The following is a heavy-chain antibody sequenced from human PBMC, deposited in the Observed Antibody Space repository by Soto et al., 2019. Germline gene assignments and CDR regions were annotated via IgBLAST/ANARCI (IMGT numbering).Heavy chain of an antibody. J-gene: IGHJ4*02. Sequence: GGSLRLSCAASGFTFSSYAMSWVRQAPGKGLEWVSAIGGSGDSTLYAHSVKGRFTISRDNSKNTLYLQMSSLRAEDTAVYYCAKNGGSCYSRVDYWGQGTLVTVSS. CDR3: AKNGGSCYSRVDY. CDR2: IGGSGDST. V-gene: IGHV3-23*01. D-gene: IGHD2-15*01. CDR1: GFTFSSYA.